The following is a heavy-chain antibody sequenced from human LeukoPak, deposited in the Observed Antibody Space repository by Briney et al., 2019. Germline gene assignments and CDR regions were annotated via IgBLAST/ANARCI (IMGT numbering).Heavy chain of an antibody. V-gene: IGHV1-18*01. Sequence: GASVTVSCMASGYFFSRYGFSWVRQAPGQGREWMGWISAYEGNTNYAQKIQGRVTMSTDTSTSTAYMELRRLRSDDSAVYFCARIAEQHLQYYFDYWGQGTLVTVSS. CDR3: ARIAEQHLQYYFDY. CDR2: ISAYEGNT. CDR1: GYFFSRYG. D-gene: IGHD6-13*01. J-gene: IGHJ4*02.